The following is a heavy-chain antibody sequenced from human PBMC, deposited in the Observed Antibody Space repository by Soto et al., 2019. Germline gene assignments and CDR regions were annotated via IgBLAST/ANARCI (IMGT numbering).Heavy chain of an antibody. CDR2: ISWDGGTT. D-gene: IGHD2-2*01. Sequence: GGSLRLSCAASGFSFDAYGFHWVRQVPGKGLEWVCLISWDGGTTFYADSVKGRFTVSRDNNKNSVYLQMNSLRLEDSAFYYCARDAPRYCVSSSCSTGFDPWGQGTLVTVSS. CDR3: ARDAPRYCVSSSCSTGFDP. CDR1: GFSFDAYG. J-gene: IGHJ5*02. V-gene: IGHV3-43D*03.